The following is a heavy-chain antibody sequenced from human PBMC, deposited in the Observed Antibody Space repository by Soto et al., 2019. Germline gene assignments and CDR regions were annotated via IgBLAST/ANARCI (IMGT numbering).Heavy chain of an antibody. J-gene: IGHJ4*02. CDR1: GGSISSYY. Sequence: QVQLQESGPGLMKPSETLSLTCTVSGGSISSYYWSWIRLPPGKGLEWIGYIYYSGSTNYNPSLKSRVTISVDTSKNQFSLKLSSVTAADTAVYYCAREGNSGYDSDFDYWGQGTLVTVSS. CDR3: AREGNSGYDSDFDY. V-gene: IGHV4-59*01. D-gene: IGHD5-12*01. CDR2: IYYSGST.